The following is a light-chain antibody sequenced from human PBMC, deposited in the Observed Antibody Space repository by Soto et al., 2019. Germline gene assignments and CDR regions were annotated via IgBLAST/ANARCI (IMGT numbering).Light chain of an antibody. V-gene: IGKV3-20*01. CDR1: QSVSNS. Sequence: EIVLTQSPGTLSLSPGERVTLSCGASQSVSNSLAWYQQKPGQPPRLLIYGASSRATGIPDRFSGSGSGTDFTLTISRLETEDFAVYHGQQYAYSPLNFGGGTKVDIK. J-gene: IGKJ4*01. CDR2: GAS. CDR3: QQYAYSPLN.